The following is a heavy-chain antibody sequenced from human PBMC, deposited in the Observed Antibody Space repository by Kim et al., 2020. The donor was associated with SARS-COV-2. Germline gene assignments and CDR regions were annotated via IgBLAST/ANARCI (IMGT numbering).Heavy chain of an antibody. CDR1: GFTFSSYG. V-gene: IGHV3-33*05. D-gene: IGHD6-13*01. Sequence: GGSLRLSCAASGFTFSSYGMHWVRQAPGKGLEWVAVISYDGSNKYYADSVKGRFTISRDNSKNTLYLQMNSLRAEDTAVYYCARERPSAGAAEVTYYFDYWGQGTLVTVSS. CDR3: ARERPSAGAAEVTYYFDY. CDR2: ISYDGSNK. J-gene: IGHJ4*02.